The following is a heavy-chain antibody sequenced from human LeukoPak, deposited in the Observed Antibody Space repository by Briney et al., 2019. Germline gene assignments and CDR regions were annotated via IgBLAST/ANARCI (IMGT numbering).Heavy chain of an antibody. V-gene: IGHV4-34*01. CDR1: GGSFSGYY. CDR3: ARGRSTVTVYYYYYYYMDV. CDR2: INHSGST. J-gene: IGHJ6*03. Sequence: SETLSLTCAVYGGSFSGYYWSWIRQPPGKGLEWIGEINHSGSTNYNPSLKGRVTISVDTSKNQFSLKLSSVTAADTAVYYCARGRSTVTVYYYYYYYMDVWGKGTTVTVSS. D-gene: IGHD4-17*01.